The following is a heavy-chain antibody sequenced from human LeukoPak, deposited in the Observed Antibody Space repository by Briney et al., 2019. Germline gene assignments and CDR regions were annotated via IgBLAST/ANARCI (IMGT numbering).Heavy chain of an antibody. D-gene: IGHD2-15*01. CDR3: ARVEAAVDY. J-gene: IGHJ4*02. CDR2: ISSSSSYI. CDR1: GFTFSSYS. Sequence: PGGSLRLSCAASGFTFSSYSMNWVRQAPGKGLEWVSSISSSSSYIYYAGSVKGRFTISRDNAKNSLYLQMNSLRAEDTAVYYCARVEAAVDYWGQGTLVTVSS. V-gene: IGHV3-21*01.